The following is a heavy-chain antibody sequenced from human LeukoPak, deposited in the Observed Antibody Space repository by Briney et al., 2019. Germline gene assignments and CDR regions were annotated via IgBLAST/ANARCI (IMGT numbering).Heavy chain of an antibody. CDR2: ISTSGSTI. CDR1: GYTFRSYE. Sequence: TGGSLRLSCAASGYTFRSYEMNWLRQSPGKGLEWLSYISTSGSTIMYAGSVKGRLTISRDNGNNSLYLHLHSLRAEDTAVYYCARAHSGIYHRYFDHWGQGTVVTVSS. V-gene: IGHV3-48*03. D-gene: IGHD1-26*01. J-gene: IGHJ4*02. CDR3: ARAHSGIYHRYFDH.